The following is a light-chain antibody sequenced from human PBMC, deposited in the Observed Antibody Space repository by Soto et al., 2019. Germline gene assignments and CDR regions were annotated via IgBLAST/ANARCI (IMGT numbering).Light chain of an antibody. V-gene: IGLV1-40*01. CDR3: QPYDGRWSVL. CDR1: SSNIGAGYD. J-gene: IGLJ2*01. Sequence: QSVLTQPPSVSGAPGQRVTISCTGSSSNIGAGYDVHWYQQLPGTAPKLLIYGNSNRPSGVPDRFSGSKSGTSASLAITGLQAENGAVYSCQPYDGRWSVLFGGGTNLP. CDR2: GNS.